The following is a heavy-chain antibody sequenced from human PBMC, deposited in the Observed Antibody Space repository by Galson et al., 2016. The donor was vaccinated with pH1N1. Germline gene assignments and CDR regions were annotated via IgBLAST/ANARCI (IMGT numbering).Heavy chain of an antibody. Sequence: SLRLSCAASGFTFTAYSMIWVRQAPGKGLEWVASITSNSFHIYYTDSVRGRFTISRDNAKNSLYLHMNSLSAEDTAVYYCARDPGRPRLLYMDVWGKGTTVAVS. D-gene: IGHD1-26*01. CDR2: ITSNSFHI. V-gene: IGHV3-21*01. CDR1: GFTFTAYS. CDR3: ARDPGRPRLLYMDV. J-gene: IGHJ6*03.